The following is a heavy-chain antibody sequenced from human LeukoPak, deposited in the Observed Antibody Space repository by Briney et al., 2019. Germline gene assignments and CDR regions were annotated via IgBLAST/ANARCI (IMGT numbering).Heavy chain of an antibody. CDR2: ISAYNGNT. D-gene: IGHD2-2*01. J-gene: IGHJ6*02. CDR1: GYTFTSYG. CDR3: AKDVGYCSSTSCYFEFSYYYYGMDV. V-gene: IGHV1-18*01. Sequence: ASVKVSCKASGYTFTSYGISWVRQAPGQGLEWMGWISAYNGNTNYAQKLQGRVTMTTDTSTSTAYMELRSLRSDDTAVYYCAKDVGYCSSTSCYFEFSYYYYGMDVWGQGTTVTVSS.